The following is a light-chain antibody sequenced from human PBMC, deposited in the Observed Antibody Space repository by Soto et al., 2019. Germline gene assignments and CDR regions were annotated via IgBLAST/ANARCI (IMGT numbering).Light chain of an antibody. V-gene: IGKV1-39*01. CDR2: AAS. CDR1: QTISHW. CDR3: QQSYSTPIT. J-gene: IGKJ5*01. Sequence: DIHLTQSPSTLSASVGDRVTITSRASQTISHWLAWFQQKPGKAPKLLIYAASSLQSGVPSRFSGSGSGTDFTLTISSLQPEDFATYYCQQSYSTPITFGQGTRLEIK.